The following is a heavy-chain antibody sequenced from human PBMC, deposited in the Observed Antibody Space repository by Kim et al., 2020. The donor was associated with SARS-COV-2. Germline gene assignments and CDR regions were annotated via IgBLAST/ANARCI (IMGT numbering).Heavy chain of an antibody. CDR2: INEDGSIR. D-gene: IGHD3-10*01. CDR1: GFTLSKYW. CDR3: ARDLRGPQDY. V-gene: IGHV3-74*01. J-gene: IGHJ4*02. Sequence: GGSLRLSCVVSGFTLSKYWVHWVRQAPGKGPAWVSRINEDGSIRDYADSVRGRFTISRDNAKNTLYLQMNTLRGEDTALYYCARDLRGPQDYWGRGTLVTVSS.